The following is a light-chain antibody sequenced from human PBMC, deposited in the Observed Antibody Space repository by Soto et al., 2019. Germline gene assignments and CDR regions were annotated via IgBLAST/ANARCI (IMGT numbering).Light chain of an antibody. J-gene: IGKJ5*01. CDR3: QQYENLPT. CDR2: DAS. V-gene: IGKV1-33*01. Sequence: IQVTQSPSSLSAVVGDRVTITCRASRGIGDRLAWYQQKPGRAPKLLIYDASNLEAGVPSRFRGSGSGTDFTFTISRLQPEDIATYYCQQYENLPTFGQGTRLEIK. CDR1: RGIGDR.